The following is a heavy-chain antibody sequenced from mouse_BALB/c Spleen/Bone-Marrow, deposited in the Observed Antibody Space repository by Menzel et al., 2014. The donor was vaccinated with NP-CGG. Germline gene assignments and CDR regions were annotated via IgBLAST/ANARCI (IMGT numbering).Heavy chain of an antibody. CDR1: GYAFTRYN. V-gene: IGHV1S135*01. D-gene: IGHD2-12*01. Sequence: VQLQQSGPELVKAGASVKVSCKASGYAFTRYNMYWVKQSHGKSLEWIGYIDPYSGGTNYNQKFKGKATLTVDKSSSTAYMHLNSLTSEDSAVYYCARELSRAMDYWGQGTSVTVSS. J-gene: IGHJ4*01. CDR2: IDPYSGGT. CDR3: ARELSRAMDY.